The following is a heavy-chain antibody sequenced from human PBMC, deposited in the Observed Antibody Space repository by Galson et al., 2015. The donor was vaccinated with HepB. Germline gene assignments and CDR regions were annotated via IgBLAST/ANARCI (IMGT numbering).Heavy chain of an antibody. CDR3: ARDPHSSSLSN. Sequence: SVKVSCKASGYTFTGYYMHWVRQAPGQGLEWIGRINPNSGGTNYAQKFQGRVTMTRDTSISTAYMELSRLRSDDTAVYYCARDPHSSSLSNWGQGTLVTVSS. J-gene: IGHJ4*02. CDR2: INPNSGGT. V-gene: IGHV1-2*06. CDR1: GYTFTGYY. D-gene: IGHD6-6*01.